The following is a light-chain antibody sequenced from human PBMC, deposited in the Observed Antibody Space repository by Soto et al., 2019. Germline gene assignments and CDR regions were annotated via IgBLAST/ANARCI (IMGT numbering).Light chain of an antibody. V-gene: IGLV1-40*01. CDR3: QSYDSSLSAYV. CDR2: GSS. Sequence: QSVLTQPPSVSGAPGQRVTISCTGSSSNIGADHDVHWYQHLPGTAPKLLIYGSSNRPSGVPDRFSRSKSGTSASLAITGLQAEDEADYYCQSYDSSLSAYVFGTGTKLTVL. J-gene: IGLJ1*01. CDR1: SSNIGADHD.